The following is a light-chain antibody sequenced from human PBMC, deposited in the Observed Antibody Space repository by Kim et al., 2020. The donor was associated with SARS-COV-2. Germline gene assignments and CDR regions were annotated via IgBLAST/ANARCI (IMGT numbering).Light chain of an antibody. Sequence: EIVLTQSPATLSLSPGERATLSCRASQSVSSFLAWYQQKPGQAPRLLIYDASNRAPGIPARFSGSGSGTDFTLTIRSLEPEDFAVYYCQQRSDWPLTFGGGTKVDIK. CDR2: DAS. CDR3: QQRSDWPLT. CDR1: QSVSSF. J-gene: IGKJ4*01. V-gene: IGKV3-11*01.